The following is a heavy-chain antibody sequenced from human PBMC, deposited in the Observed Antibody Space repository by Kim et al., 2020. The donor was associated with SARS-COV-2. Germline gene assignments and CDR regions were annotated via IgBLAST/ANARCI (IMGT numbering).Heavy chain of an antibody. D-gene: IGHD6-13*01. V-gene: IGHV3-11*01. J-gene: IGHJ4*02. Sequence: VKGRFTITRDNAKNYRYLQMNSLKAEDTATYYCARGSEGGSSWYYFDSWGQGTLVAVSS. CDR3: ARGSEGGSSWYYFDS.